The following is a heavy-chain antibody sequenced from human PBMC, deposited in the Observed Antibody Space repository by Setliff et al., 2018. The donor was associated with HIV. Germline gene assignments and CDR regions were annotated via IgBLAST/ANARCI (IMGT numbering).Heavy chain of an antibody. V-gene: IGHV3-48*03. CDR2: IGGHGSII. Sequence: QPGGSLRLSCAASGLIFSSYEMNWVRQAPGKGLEWISSIGGHGSIIHYADSVKGRFTISRDNAKNSVYLQMHSLRVEDTAVYYCAAVPWGHSSLIIDHWGQGTPVTVSS. J-gene: IGHJ4*02. CDR1: GLIFSSYE. D-gene: IGHD3-16*01. CDR3: AAVPWGHSSLIIDH.